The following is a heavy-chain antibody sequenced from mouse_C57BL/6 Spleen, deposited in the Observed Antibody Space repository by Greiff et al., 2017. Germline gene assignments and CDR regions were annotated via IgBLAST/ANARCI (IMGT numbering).Heavy chain of an antibody. CDR1: GYTFTSYG. Sequence: QVQLQQSGAELARPGASVKLSCKASGYTFTSYGISWVKQRTGQGLEWIGEIYPRSGNTYYNEKFKGKATLTADKSSSTAYMELRSLTSEDSAVYFCARRDYYGNYLYAMDYWGQGTSVTVSS. V-gene: IGHV1-81*01. CDR3: ARRDYYGNYLYAMDY. D-gene: IGHD2-1*01. CDR2: IYPRSGNT. J-gene: IGHJ4*01.